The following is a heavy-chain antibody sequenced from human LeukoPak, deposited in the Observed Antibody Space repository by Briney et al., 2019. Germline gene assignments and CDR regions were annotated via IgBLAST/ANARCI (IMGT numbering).Heavy chain of an antibody. CDR3: ARLGLETYGGSGYYYFDY. Sequence: GESLKSSCKGSGYIFTNYWIGWGRQMPGKGLEWMGTIYPGDSDTRYRPSFQGQVTISADKSISTAYLQWSSLKASDTAMYYCARLGLETYGGSGYYYFDYWGQGALVTVSS. CDR2: IYPGDSDT. J-gene: IGHJ4*02. V-gene: IGHV5-51*01. CDR1: GYIFTNYW. D-gene: IGHD3-22*01.